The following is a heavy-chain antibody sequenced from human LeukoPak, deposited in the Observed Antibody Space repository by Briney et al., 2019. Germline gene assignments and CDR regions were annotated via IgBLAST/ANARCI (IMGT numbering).Heavy chain of an antibody. CDR3: ARETENYDTSGFNFDY. CDR2: ISPYNGNT. Sequence: ASVKVSCKASGYTFTSYVISWVRQAPGQGLEWMAWISPYNGNTNYAHKLQGRVTMTTDTSTSTAYMELRSLRSDDAAVYYCARETENYDTSGFNFDYWGQGTLVTVSS. CDR1: GYTFTSYV. J-gene: IGHJ4*02. V-gene: IGHV1-18*01. D-gene: IGHD3-22*01.